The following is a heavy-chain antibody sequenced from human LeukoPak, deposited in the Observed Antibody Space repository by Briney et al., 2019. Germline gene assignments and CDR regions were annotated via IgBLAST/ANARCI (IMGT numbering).Heavy chain of an antibody. Sequence: GRSLRLSCTASGFTFGDYAMSWFRQAPGKGLEWVGFIRSKAYGGTTEYAASVKGRFIVSRDDSKNSFYLQMNSLKTEDTAVYYCTRGAYCSGGRCPGPFDIWGQGTTVTVSS. D-gene: IGHD2-15*01. CDR2: IRSKAYGGTT. V-gene: IGHV3-49*03. CDR3: TRGAYCSGGRCPGPFDI. J-gene: IGHJ3*02. CDR1: GFTFGDYA.